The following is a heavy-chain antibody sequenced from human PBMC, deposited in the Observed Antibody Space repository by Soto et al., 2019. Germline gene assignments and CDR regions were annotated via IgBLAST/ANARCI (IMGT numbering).Heavy chain of an antibody. CDR2: IYFRGTT. J-gene: IGHJ4*02. D-gene: IGHD3-22*01. CDR3: ARMNYYDTSGYPFDY. V-gene: IGHV4-59*01. Sequence: SETLSLTCTVSGGSISSYYWSWIRQPPGKGLEWIGYIYFRGTTNYIPSLKSRFTMSADTSKNQFSLKLNSVTAADTAVYYCARMNYYDTSGYPFDYWGQGMMVTVSS. CDR1: GGSISSYY.